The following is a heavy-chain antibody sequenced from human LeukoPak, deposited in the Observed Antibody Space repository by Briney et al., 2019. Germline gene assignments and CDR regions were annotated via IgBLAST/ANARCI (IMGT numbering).Heavy chain of an antibody. CDR3: ARGPWEGVFFDY. CDR2: INHSGST. Sequence: PSETLSLTCAVYGGSFSGYYWSWIRQPPGKGLEWIGEINHSGSTNYNPSLKCRVTISVDTSKNQFSLKLSSVTAADTAVYYCARGPWEGVFFDYWGQGTLVTVSS. V-gene: IGHV4-34*01. J-gene: IGHJ4*02. D-gene: IGHD1-26*01. CDR1: GGSFSGYY.